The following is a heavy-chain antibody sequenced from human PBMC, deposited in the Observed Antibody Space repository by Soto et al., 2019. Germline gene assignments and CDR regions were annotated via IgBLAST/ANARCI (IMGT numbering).Heavy chain of an antibody. V-gene: IGHV4-39*01. CDR3: ARGSGIVDYNWFDP. CDR1: GGSISSSSYY. CDR2: IYHSGST. J-gene: IGHJ5*02. D-gene: IGHD1-26*01. Sequence: ASETLSLTCTVSGGSISSSSYYWGWIRQPPGKGLEWIGSIYHSGSTYYNPSLKSRVTISVDTSKNQFSLKLSSVTAADTAVYYCARGSGIVDYNWFDPWGQGTPVTVSS.